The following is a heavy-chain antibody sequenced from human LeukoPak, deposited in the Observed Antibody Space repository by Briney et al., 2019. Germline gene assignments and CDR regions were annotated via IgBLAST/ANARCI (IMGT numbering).Heavy chain of an antibody. CDR1: GYTFSGYY. J-gene: IGHJ5*02. D-gene: IGHD3-3*01. V-gene: IGHV1-2*02. CDR2: INPNSGGT. CDR3: ARDRIPGLRFLFDP. Sequence: GASVKVSCKASGYTFSGYYMHWVRQAPGQGLEWMGWINPNSGGTNYAQKFQGRVTMTRDTSISTAYMELSRLRSDDTAVYYCARDRIPGLRFLFDPWGQGTLVTVSS.